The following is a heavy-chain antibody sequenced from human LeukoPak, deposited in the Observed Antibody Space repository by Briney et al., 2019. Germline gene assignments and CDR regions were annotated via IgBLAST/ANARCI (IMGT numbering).Heavy chain of an antibody. J-gene: IGHJ4*02. Sequence: GGSLRLSCAASGFTFSIYAMSWVRQAPGNGLQWVSSITSRGESTWYVDSVKGRFTITRDNSENTLYLQMHSLIAEDTAVYYCARDRPNYYGSDGHYYRRDGDYWGRGTLVSVSS. V-gene: IGHV3-23*01. D-gene: IGHD3-22*01. CDR1: GFTFSIYA. CDR2: ITSRGEST. CDR3: ARDRPNYYGSDGHYYRRDGDY.